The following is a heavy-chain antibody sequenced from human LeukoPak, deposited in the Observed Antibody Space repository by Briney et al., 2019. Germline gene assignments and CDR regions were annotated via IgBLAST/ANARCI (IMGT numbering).Heavy chain of an antibody. V-gene: IGHV1-18*01. CDR1: GYTFTSYG. D-gene: IGHD3-3*01. Sequence: ASVKVSCKASGYTFTSYGISWVRQAPGQGLEWMGWISAYNGNTNYAQKLQGRVTMTTDTSTSTAYMELRSLRSDDTAVYYCARDFMPSATKLRFLEWFDPWGQGTLVTVSS. J-gene: IGHJ5*02. CDR3: ARDFMPSATKLRFLEWFDP. CDR2: ISAYNGNT.